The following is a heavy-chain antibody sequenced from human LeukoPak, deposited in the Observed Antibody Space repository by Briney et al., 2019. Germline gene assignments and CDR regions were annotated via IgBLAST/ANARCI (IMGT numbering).Heavy chain of an antibody. D-gene: IGHD4-17*01. CDR3: ARERGDYPVFDY. CDR2: IIPIFGTA. V-gene: IGHV1-69*05. Sequence: EASVKVSCKASGGTFSSYAISWVRQAPGQGREWMGGIIPIFGTANYAQQFQGRVTITTDESTSTAYMELSSLRSEDTAVYYCARERGDYPVFDYWGQGTLVTVSS. J-gene: IGHJ4*02. CDR1: GGTFSSYA.